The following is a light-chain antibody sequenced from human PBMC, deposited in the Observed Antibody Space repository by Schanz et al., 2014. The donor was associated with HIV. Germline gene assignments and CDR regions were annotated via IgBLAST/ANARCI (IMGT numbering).Light chain of an antibody. CDR2: GAS. CDR3: QQYSSLST. Sequence: AIRMTQSPPSFSASTGDRVTITCRASQGISNHLAWYQQKPGRAPKLLIFGASTLQSGVPSRFSGSGSGTEFTLTINRLQPDDFATYYCQQYSSLSTFGQGTKLEI. J-gene: IGKJ2*01. V-gene: IGKV1-8*01. CDR1: QGISNH.